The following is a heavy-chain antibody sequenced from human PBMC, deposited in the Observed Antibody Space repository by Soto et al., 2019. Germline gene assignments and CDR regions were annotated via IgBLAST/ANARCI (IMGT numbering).Heavy chain of an antibody. CDR1: GFTFSSYA. CDR3: ATLSGPAYYYYYMDV. J-gene: IGHJ6*03. V-gene: IGHV3-23*01. Sequence: PGGSLRLSCAASGFTFSSYAMSWVRQAPGKGLEWVSAISGSGGSTYYADSVKGRFTISRDNSKNTLYLQMNSLRAEDTAVYYCATLSGPAYYYYYMDVWGKGTTVTVSS. CDR2: ISGSGGST. D-gene: IGHD2-2*01.